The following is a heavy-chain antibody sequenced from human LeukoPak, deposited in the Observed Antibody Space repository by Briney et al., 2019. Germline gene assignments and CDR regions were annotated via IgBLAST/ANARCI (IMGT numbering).Heavy chain of an antibody. CDR2: IYYSGST. CDR1: GVSISSSSYY. CDR3: ARRRLTMIVVAAWDY. Sequence: PSETLSLTCTVSGVSISSSSYYWGWIRQPPGKGLEWIGSIYYSGSTYYNPSLKSRVTISVDTSKNQFSLKLSSVTAADTAVYYCARRRLTMIVVAAWDYWGQGTLVTVSS. D-gene: IGHD3-22*01. V-gene: IGHV4-39*01. J-gene: IGHJ4*02.